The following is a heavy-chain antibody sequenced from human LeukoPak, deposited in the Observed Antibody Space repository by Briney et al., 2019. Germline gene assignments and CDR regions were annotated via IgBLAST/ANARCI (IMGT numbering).Heavy chain of an antibody. Sequence: PGGSLRLSCTASGFTFGHYGMSWVRQAPGKGLEWVGFIRSTVYGATPDYAASVKGRFTISRDDPKSIAYLQMNSLKIEDTGIYYCAAGGSYYGSGTDYWGQGTLVTVSS. CDR3: AAGGSYYGSGTDY. V-gene: IGHV3-49*04. CDR2: IRSTVYGATP. CDR1: GFTFGHYG. J-gene: IGHJ4*02. D-gene: IGHD3-10*01.